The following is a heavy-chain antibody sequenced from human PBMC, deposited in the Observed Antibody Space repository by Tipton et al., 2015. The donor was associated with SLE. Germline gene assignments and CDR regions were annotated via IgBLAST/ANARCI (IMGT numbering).Heavy chain of an antibody. Sequence: TLSLTCTVSGDSISSGGYFWSWIRQHPGKGLEWIGYIYYSGSTYYNPSLKSRVTISVDTSKNQFSLKLSSVTAADTAVYYCARVLYYDFWSGPLGYYYYMDVWGKGTTVTVSS. D-gene: IGHD3-3*01. V-gene: IGHV4-31*03. CDR2: IYYSGST. CDR1: GDSISSGGYF. CDR3: ARVLYYDFWSGPLGYYYYMDV. J-gene: IGHJ6*03.